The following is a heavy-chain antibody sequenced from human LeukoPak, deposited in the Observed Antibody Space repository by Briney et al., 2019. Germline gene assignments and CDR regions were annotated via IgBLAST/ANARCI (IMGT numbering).Heavy chain of an antibody. CDR3: ARGGWNYVFNY. Sequence: RGSLRLSCAASGFTFNTYEMNWVRQAPGKGLEWLAYIPSSGSTIYYADYVKGRFTISRDNAKNSLYLQMNSLRAEDTAVYYCARGGWNYVFNYWGQGTLVTVSS. V-gene: IGHV3-48*03. CDR2: IPSSGSTI. CDR1: GFTFNTYE. J-gene: IGHJ4*02. D-gene: IGHD1-7*01.